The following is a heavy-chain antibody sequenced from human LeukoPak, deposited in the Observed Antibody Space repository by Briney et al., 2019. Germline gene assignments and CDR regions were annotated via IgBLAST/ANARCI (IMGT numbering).Heavy chain of an antibody. CDR2: ISGSGGST. J-gene: IGHJ4*02. CDR3: AKGPGIAAAGIVDY. CDR1: GFTFSSYA. D-gene: IGHD6-13*01. Sequence: HPGGSLRLSCAASGFTFSSYAMNWVRQAPGKGLEWVSAISGSGGSTYYADSVKGRFTISRDNSENTLFLQMNTLRGEDTAVYYCAKGPGIAAAGIVDYWGQGTLITVSS. V-gene: IGHV3-23*01.